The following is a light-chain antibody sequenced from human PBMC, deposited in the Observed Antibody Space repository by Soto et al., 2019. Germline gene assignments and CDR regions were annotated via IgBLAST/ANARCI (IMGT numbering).Light chain of an antibody. V-gene: IGLV2-14*01. J-gene: IGLJ1*01. CDR1: SSDIGRYNY. CDR3: TSCITANTRCV. Sequence: QAVLTQPASVSGSPGQSITISCTRTSSDIGRYNYVSWFQQHPGKVPKLVIFEVNYRPSGVSDRFSGSKSGNTASLTITGLQAEDEADYYCTSCITANTRCVFGSGTKLTVL. CDR2: EVN.